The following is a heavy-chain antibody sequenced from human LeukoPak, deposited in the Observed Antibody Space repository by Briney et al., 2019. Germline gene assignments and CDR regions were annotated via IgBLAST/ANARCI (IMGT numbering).Heavy chain of an antibody. V-gene: IGHV1-46*01. Sequence: GSVKVSCKSSGYIFTSYNMNWVRQAPGQGLEWMGIINPSGGSTNYAQKFQGRVTMTRDTSTSTVYMELSSLRSEDTAVYYCARFAVHRRIAVDGQFGLDYWGQGTLVTVSS. CDR1: GYIFTSYN. CDR3: ARFAVHRRIAVDGQFGLDY. D-gene: IGHD6-19*01. CDR2: INPSGGST. J-gene: IGHJ4*02.